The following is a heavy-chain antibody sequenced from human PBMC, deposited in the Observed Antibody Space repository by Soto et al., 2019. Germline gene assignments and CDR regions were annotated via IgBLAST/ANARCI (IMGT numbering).Heavy chain of an antibody. V-gene: IGHV3-33*01. J-gene: IGHJ4*02. D-gene: IGHD1-26*01. CDR1: GFTFTAYG. Sequence: GSLRLSCAASGFTFTAYGMHWVRQAPGKGLEWVAVIWYDGTKKYYADSVKGRFTISRDNSRNSLYLQVNSLRVEDMAVYYCARDLGHGNGPFDYWGQGALVTVSS. CDR2: IWYDGTKK. CDR3: ARDLGHGNGPFDY.